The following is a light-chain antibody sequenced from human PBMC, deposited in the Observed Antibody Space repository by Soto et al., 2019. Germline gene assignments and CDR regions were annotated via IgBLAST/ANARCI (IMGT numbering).Light chain of an antibody. CDR2: GAS. V-gene: IGKV3D-15*01. CDR1: ESVSRN. J-gene: IGKJ3*01. Sequence: EIVMTQSPATLSVSPGERATLSCRASESVSRNLAWYQQKPGQAPRLLIEGASTRATGIPARFSGSGSGTEFTLTISSLQSEDFAVYYCQQYNNWPLFTFGPGTKVDIK. CDR3: QQYNNWPLFT.